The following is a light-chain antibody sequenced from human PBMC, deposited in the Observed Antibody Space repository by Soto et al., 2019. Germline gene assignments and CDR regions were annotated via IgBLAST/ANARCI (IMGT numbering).Light chain of an antibody. J-gene: IGKJ2*01. V-gene: IGKV3-20*01. CDR1: QSVSSSY. CDR2: GTS. Sequence: EIVLTQSPGTLSLSPGERATLSCRASQSVSSSYLAWYQQKPGQAPRLVIYGTSTRATGIPARFSGSGSGTDFTLTISRLEPEDFAIYYCQQYGNSQYTFGQGTKVDIK. CDR3: QQYGNSQYT.